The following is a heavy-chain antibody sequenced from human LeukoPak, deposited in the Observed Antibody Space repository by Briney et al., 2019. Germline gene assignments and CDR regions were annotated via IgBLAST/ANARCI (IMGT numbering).Heavy chain of an antibody. CDR1: GFTFSDYD. CDR3: AREGSGTSFDY. Sequence: PGGSLRLSCTASGFTFSDYDMHWVRQVTGGGLEWVSAIGAAGDAYYPDSVKGRFTISRDNAKNSLYLQMNSLRAEDTAVYYCAREGSGTSFDYWGQGTLVTVSS. CDR2: IGAAGDA. V-gene: IGHV3-13*01. D-gene: IGHD1-26*01. J-gene: IGHJ4*02.